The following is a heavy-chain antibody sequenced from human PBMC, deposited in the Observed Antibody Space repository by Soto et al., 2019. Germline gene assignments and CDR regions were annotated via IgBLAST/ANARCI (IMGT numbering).Heavy chain of an antibody. V-gene: IGHV3-7*05. CDR3: ARALGSYYDYVWGSYRPEVFDY. CDR2: IKQDGSEK. CDR1: GFTFSSYW. D-gene: IGHD3-16*02. J-gene: IGHJ4*02. Sequence: GGSLRLSCVASGFTFSSYWMSWVRQAPGKGLEWVANIKQDGSEKCYVDSVKGRFTISRDNAKNSLYLQMNSLRAEDTAVYYCARALGSYYDYVWGSYRPEVFDYWGQGTLVTVSS.